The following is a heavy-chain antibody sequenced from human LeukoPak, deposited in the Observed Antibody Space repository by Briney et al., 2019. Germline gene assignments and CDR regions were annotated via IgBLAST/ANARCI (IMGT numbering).Heavy chain of an antibody. Sequence: PSETLSLTCTVSGGSISSNSYYWGWIRQPPGEGLEWIGSIYYSGSTYYNPSLKSRVTISVDTSKNQFSLKVNSVTAADTAVYYCAEGSYYPKYYFDYWGQGSLVTVSS. CDR3: AEGSYYPKYYFDY. CDR1: GGSISSNSYY. D-gene: IGHD1-26*01. CDR2: IYYSGST. V-gene: IGHV4-39*01. J-gene: IGHJ4*02.